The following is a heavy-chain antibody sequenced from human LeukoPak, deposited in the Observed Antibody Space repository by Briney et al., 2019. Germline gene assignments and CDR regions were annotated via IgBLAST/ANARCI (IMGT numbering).Heavy chain of an antibody. CDR3: ARDSPVLGISWYFDL. V-gene: IGHV3-33*01. CDR2: MLFDGSLT. J-gene: IGHJ2*01. CDR1: GFTFSNSG. Sequence: PGGSLRLSCAASGFTFSNSGMHWVRQAPGKGLEWVAFMLFDGSLTYHADSVKGRFTISRDNSKNTLFLHMNSLRGEDTAVYYCARDSPVLGISWYFDLWGRGTLVTVSS. D-gene: IGHD1-14*01.